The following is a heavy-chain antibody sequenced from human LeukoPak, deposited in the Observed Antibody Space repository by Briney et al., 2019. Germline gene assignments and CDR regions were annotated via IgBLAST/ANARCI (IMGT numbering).Heavy chain of an antibody. J-gene: IGHJ4*02. CDR2: IYTSGST. V-gene: IGHV4-4*07. CDR1: GGSLTCYY. Sequence: SETLSLTCTVSGGSLTCYYWSWIRQPAGKGLEWIGRIYTSGSTNYNPSLKSRVTMSVDTSKNQFSLKLSSVTAADTAMYYCAREAGNTQYFDYWRQETLVTVSS. CDR3: AREAGNTQYFDY. D-gene: IGHD1-1*01.